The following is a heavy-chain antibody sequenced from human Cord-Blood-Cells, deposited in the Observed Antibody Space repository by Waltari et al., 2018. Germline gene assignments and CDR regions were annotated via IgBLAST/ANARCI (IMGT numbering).Heavy chain of an antibody. D-gene: IGHD3-3*01. J-gene: IGHJ3*02. V-gene: IGHV1-69*06. CDR2: IIPICGTA. CDR3: ARAVTIFGVVRPGAFDI. Sequence: QVQPVQSGAVVKQPGSPVKVSCKASGGTFSSYAISWVRQDPGHGLEWMGGIIPICGTANYAQKFQGRVTITADKSTSTAYMELSSLRSEDTAVYYCARAVTIFGVVRPGAFDIWGQGTMVTVSS. CDR1: GGTFSSYA.